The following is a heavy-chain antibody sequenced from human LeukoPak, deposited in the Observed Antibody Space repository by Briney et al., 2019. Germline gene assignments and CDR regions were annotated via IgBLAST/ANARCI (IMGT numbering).Heavy chain of an antibody. V-gene: IGHV4-34*01. CDR2: INHSGST. D-gene: IGHD3-10*01. CDR3: ARGRMVRGVKRTNDY. Sequence: PSETLSLTCAVYGGSFSGYYWSWIRQPPGKGLEWIGEINHSGSTNYNASLKSRVTISVDTSKNQFSLKLSSVTAADTAVYYCARGRMVRGVKRTNDYWGQGTLVTVSS. J-gene: IGHJ4*02. CDR1: GGSFSGYY.